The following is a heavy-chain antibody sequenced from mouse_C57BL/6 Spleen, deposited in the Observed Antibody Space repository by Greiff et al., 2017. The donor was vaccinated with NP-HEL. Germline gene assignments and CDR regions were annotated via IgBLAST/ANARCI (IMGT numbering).Heavy chain of an antibody. CDR1: GYSFTGYF. Sequence: EVQLQQSGPELVKPGDSVKISCKASGYSFTGYFMNWVMQSHGKSLEWIGRINPYNGDTFYNQKFKGKATLTVDKSSSTAHMELRSLTSEDSAVYYCAKGDPHDYDPFVWGTGTTVTVSS. CDR2: INPYNGDT. V-gene: IGHV1-20*01. J-gene: IGHJ1*03. D-gene: IGHD2-4*01. CDR3: AKGDPHDYDPFV.